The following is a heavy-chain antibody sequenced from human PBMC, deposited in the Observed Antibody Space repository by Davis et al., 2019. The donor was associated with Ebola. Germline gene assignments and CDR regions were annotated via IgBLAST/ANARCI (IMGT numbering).Heavy chain of an antibody. CDR3: ERGPSYRSSKWDWFDP. CDR2: MNPNSGNT. Sequence: ASVKVSCNASGYTFTSYDINWVRQAPGQGPEWMGWMNPNSGNTGYAQKFQGRVTMTRDTSIGTAYMELSSLRYEDTAVYYCERGPSYRSSKWDWFDPWGQGTLVTVSS. J-gene: IGHJ5*02. CDR1: GYTFTSYD. V-gene: IGHV1-8*01. D-gene: IGHD6-6*01.